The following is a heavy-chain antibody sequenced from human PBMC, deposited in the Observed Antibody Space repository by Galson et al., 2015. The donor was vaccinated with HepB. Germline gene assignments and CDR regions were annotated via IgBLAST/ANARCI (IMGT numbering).Heavy chain of an antibody. Sequence: LRLSCAASGFTFRSYAMSWVRQAPGKGLEWVSAISGSGGSTYYADSVKGRFTISRDNSKNTLYLQMNSLRAEDTAVYYCAGGGDSSGWFYYYYYGMDVWGQGTTVTVSS. D-gene: IGHD6-19*01. CDR3: AGGGDSSGWFYYYYYGMDV. J-gene: IGHJ6*02. V-gene: IGHV3-23*01. CDR2: ISGSGGST. CDR1: GFTFRSYA.